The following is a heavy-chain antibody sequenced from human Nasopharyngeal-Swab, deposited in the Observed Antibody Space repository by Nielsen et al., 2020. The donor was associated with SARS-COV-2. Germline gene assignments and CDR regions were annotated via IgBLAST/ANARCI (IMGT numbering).Heavy chain of an antibody. CDR3: ARGYCSSGSCYAKHYGMDV. D-gene: IGHD2-15*01. J-gene: IGHJ6*02. CDR2: ISGSGTST. Sequence: GESLKISCAASGFDFSRYAMSWVRQAPGKGPEWVSGISGSGTSTYNADSVKGRFTISRDNAKNSLYLQMNNLRAEDTAVYYCARGYCSSGSCYAKHYGMDVWGQGTTVTVSS. V-gene: IGHV3-21*01. CDR1: GFDFSRYA.